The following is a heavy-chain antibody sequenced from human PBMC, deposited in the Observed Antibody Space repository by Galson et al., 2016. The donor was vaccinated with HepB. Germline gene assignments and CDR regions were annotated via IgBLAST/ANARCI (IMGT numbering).Heavy chain of an antibody. V-gene: IGHV3-11*06. CDR3: ARSPETDDFWSGHYKLHYYYAMDV. D-gene: IGHD3-3*01. Sequence: SLRLSCAASGFTFSDYFMTWIRQAPGKGLEWLSYISITGYTNYADSVKGRFTISRDNSKNMVYFQLNSLRAEDTAVYYCARSPETDDFWSGHYKLHYYYAMDVGGQGTTVTVSS. CDR1: GFTFSDYF. CDR2: ISITGYT. J-gene: IGHJ6*02.